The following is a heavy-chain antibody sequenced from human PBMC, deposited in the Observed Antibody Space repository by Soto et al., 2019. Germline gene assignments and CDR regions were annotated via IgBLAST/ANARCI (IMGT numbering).Heavy chain of an antibody. J-gene: IGHJ6*02. V-gene: IGHV3-33*01. CDR2: IWYDGSNK. D-gene: IGHD3-10*01. CDR3: ARGSFGYYYYGMDV. CDR1: GFTFSSYG. Sequence: SGGSLRLSCAASGFTFSSYGMHWVRQAPGKGLEWVAVIWYDGSNKYYADSVKGRFTISRDNSKNTLYLQMNSLRAEDTAVYYCARGSFGYYYYGMDVWGQGTTVTVS.